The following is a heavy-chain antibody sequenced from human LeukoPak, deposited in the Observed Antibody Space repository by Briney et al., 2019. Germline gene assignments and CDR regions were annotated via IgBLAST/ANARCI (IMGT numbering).Heavy chain of an antibody. Sequence: TSVKVSCKASGGTFSSYAISWVRQATGQGLEWMGGIIPIFGTANYAQKFQGRVTITTDESTSTAYMELSSLRSEDTAVYYCARALFSITIFGVFILNWFDPWGQGTLVTVSS. CDR1: GGTFSSYA. J-gene: IGHJ5*02. CDR3: ARALFSITIFGVFILNWFDP. D-gene: IGHD3-3*01. V-gene: IGHV1-69*05. CDR2: IIPIFGTA.